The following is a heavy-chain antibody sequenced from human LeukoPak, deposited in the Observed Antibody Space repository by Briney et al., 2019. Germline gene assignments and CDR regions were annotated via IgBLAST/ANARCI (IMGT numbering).Heavy chain of an antibody. CDR3: ARGDRITVTMFRPRPYIDY. V-gene: IGHV4-34*01. Sequence: SETLSLTCAVYSGSFSGYYWSWIRQPPGKGLEWIGEISHSGSFNYNPSLKSRVTISVDTSKNQFSLKLTSVTAADTAVCYCARGDRITVTMFRPRPYIDYWGQGSLATVSS. D-gene: IGHD4-17*01. CDR2: ISHSGSF. CDR1: SGSFSGYY. J-gene: IGHJ4*02.